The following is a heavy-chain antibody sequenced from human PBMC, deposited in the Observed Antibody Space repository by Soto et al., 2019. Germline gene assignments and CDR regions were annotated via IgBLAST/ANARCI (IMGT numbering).Heavy chain of an antibody. CDR1: GGSISNYY. Sequence: QVQLQESGPGLVKPSETLSLTCSVSGGSISNYYWSWVRQSPGKGLEWIGYIYYSGSTNYNPSLKSRFTISVDTPKAQFSLMLSSVTAADTAVYCCARHRPGHYDYWGKGTLVTVSS. J-gene: IGHJ4*02. CDR3: ARHRPGHYDY. V-gene: IGHV4-59*08. CDR2: IYYSGST. D-gene: IGHD2-8*02.